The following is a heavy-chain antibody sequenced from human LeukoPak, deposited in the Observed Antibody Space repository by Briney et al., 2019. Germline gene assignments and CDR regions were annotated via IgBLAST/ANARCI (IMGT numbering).Heavy chain of an antibody. CDR3: ARDHGDYGADFDY. CDR1: GYSMSSGYY. D-gene: IGHD4-17*01. CDR2: LYHSGSP. J-gene: IGHJ4*02. Sequence: SETLSLTCTLSGYSMSSGYYWGWIRQPPGKGLEWIGSLYHSGSPSYNPSLKSRVTISVDTSKNQFSLKLSSVTAADTAVYYCARDHGDYGADFDYWGQGTLVTVSS. V-gene: IGHV4-38-2*02.